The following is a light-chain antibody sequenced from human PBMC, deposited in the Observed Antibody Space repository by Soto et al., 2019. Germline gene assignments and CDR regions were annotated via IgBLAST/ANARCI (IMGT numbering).Light chain of an antibody. V-gene: IGKV1-5*01. CDR1: QSINIW. Sequence: DIQMTQSPSTLSASVGDRVTITCRASQSINIWLAWYQQKPGKAPKFLIYDASTLKSGVPSRFSGSGSGTEFTLTISSLQPDDFATYYCQQYNTYCYTFGQGTKLEIK. CDR2: DAS. CDR3: QQYNTYCYT. J-gene: IGKJ2*01.